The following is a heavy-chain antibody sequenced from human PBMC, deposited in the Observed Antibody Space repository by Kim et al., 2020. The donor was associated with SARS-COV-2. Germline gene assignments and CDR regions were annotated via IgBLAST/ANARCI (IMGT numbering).Heavy chain of an antibody. D-gene: IGHD3-9*01. CDR2: IYYSGST. J-gene: IGHJ4*02. Sequence: SETLSLTCTVSGGSISSYYWSWIRQPPGKGLEWIGYIYYSGSTNYNPSLKSRVTISVDTSKNQFSLKLSSVTAADTAVYYCARGPDDILTGGTVDYWGQGTLVTVSS. V-gene: IGHV4-59*01. CDR3: ARGPDDILTGGTVDY. CDR1: GGSISSYY.